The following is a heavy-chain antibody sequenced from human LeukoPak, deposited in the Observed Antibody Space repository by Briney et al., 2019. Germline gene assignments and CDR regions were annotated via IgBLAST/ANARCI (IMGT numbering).Heavy chain of an antibody. J-gene: IGHJ4*02. CDR2: IISSSSYI. V-gene: IGHV3-21*01. Sequence: GGSLRLSCAASGFTFSSYSMNWVRQAPGKGLEWVSSIISSSSYIYYADSVKGRFTISRDNAKNSLYLQMNSLRAEDTAVYYCARDEYYYDSSGNYIDYWGQGTLVTVSS. CDR3: ARDEYYYDSSGNYIDY. CDR1: GFTFSSYS. D-gene: IGHD3-22*01.